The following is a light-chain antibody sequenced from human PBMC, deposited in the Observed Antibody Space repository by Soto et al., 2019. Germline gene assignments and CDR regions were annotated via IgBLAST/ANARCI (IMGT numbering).Light chain of an antibody. Sequence: EIVMTQSPAMLSVSPGERATLSCRASQNVNNRLAWYQQKASQPPRLLIYRASTRATGIPARFSGSGSGTEFTLTISSLQSEDFAVYYCQHFNSWPILFGQGTKVEIK. CDR2: RAS. J-gene: IGKJ1*01. V-gene: IGKV3-15*01. CDR3: QHFNSWPIL. CDR1: QNVNNR.